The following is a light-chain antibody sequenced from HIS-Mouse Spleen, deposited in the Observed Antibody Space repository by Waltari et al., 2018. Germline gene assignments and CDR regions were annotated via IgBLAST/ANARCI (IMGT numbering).Light chain of an antibody. Sequence: QSALTQPASVSGSPGQSITISCTGTSSDVGGYNYVSWYQQHPGKAPKLMIYEVSKRPPGVSHRFSGSKAGNTASLTISGLQAEDEADYYCSSYTSSSPYVVFGGGTKLTVL. V-gene: IGLV2-14*01. J-gene: IGLJ2*01. CDR3: SSYTSSSPYVV. CDR1: SSDVGGYNY. CDR2: EVS.